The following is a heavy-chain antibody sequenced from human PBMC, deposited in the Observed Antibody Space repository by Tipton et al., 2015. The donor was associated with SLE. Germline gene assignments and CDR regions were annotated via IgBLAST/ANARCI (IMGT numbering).Heavy chain of an antibody. J-gene: IGHJ2*01. CDR1: GGSISSGSYY. CDR3: ARAPWYPGYFDL. Sequence: TLSLTCTVSGGSISSGSYYWRWIRQPAGKGLEWIGHIYTSGSTNYNPSLKSRVTISVDTSKNQFSLKLSSVTAADTAVYYCARAPWYPGYFDLWGRGTLVTVSS. CDR2: IYTSGST. D-gene: IGHD2-15*01. V-gene: IGHV4-61*09.